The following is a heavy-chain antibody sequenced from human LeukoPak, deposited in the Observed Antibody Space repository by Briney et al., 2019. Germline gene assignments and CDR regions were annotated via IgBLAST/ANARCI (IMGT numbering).Heavy chain of an antibody. D-gene: IGHD3-3*01. J-gene: IGHJ4*02. V-gene: IGHV3-30*02. Sequence: GGSVRLSCAASGFIFSNFGMHWVRPAAGKGLEWVAFMRYGGSEIYYRDSVKGRFTISRDIPKNTLNLQINSLRAEDTAVYYCSKDSYDFEMIPSSGVWGQGTLVTVSP. CDR1: GFIFSNFG. CDR2: MRYGGSEI. CDR3: SKDSYDFEMIPSSGV.